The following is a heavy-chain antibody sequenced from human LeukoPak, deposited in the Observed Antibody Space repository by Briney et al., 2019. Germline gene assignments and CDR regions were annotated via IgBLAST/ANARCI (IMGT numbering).Heavy chain of an antibody. V-gene: IGHV4-39*01. J-gene: IGHJ4*02. CDR1: GGSISSSSYY. CDR2: IYYSGST. Sequence: PSETLSLTCTVSGGSISSSSYYWGWIRQPPGKGLEWIGSIYYSGSTYYNPSLKSRVSISVDTSKNQFSLKLSSVTATDTAVYYCARAFTILELYWGQGTLVTVSS. CDR3: ARAFTILELY. D-gene: IGHD3-9*01.